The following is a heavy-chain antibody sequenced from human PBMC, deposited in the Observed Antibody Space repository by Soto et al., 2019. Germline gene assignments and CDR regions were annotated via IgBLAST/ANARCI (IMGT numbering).Heavy chain of an antibody. Sequence: LSLTCAASGFTFSSYAMSWVRQAPGKGLEWVSAISGSGGSTYYADSVKGRFTISRDNSKNTLYLQMNSLRAEDTAVYYCAKVEWLRISPAPYFDYWGQGTLVTVSS. CDR1: GFTFSSYA. CDR2: ISGSGGST. V-gene: IGHV3-23*01. D-gene: IGHD5-12*01. CDR3: AKVEWLRISPAPYFDY. J-gene: IGHJ4*02.